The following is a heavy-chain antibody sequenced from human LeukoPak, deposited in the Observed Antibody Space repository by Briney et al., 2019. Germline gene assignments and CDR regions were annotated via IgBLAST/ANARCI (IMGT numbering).Heavy chain of an antibody. Sequence: TSETLSLTCTVSGGSISSGSYYWSWIRQPPGKGLEWIGYIYYSGSTNYNPSLKSRVTISVDTSKNQFSLKLSSVTAADTAVYYCARLFTYGDYGAYYFDYWGQGTLVTVSS. V-gene: IGHV4-61*01. D-gene: IGHD4-17*01. CDR2: IYYSGST. CDR1: GGSISSGSYY. CDR3: ARLFTYGDYGAYYFDY. J-gene: IGHJ4*02.